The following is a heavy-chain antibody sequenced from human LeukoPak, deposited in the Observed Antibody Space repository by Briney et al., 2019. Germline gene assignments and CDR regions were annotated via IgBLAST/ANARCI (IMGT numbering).Heavy chain of an antibody. CDR2: FDPEDGET. D-gene: IGHD4-17*01. CDR3: ARAREFTVTKNWFDP. CDR1: GYTLTELS. J-gene: IGHJ5*02. V-gene: IGHV1-24*01. Sequence: ASVKVSCKVSGYTLTELSMHWVRQAPGKGLEWMGGFDPEDGETIYAQKFQGRVTMTEDTSTDTAYMELSCLRSEDTAVYYCARAREFTVTKNWFDPWGQGTLVTVSS.